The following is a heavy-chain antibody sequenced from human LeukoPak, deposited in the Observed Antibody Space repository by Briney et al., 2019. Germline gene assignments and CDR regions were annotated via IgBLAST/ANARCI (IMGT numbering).Heavy chain of an antibody. J-gene: IGHJ4*02. CDR1: GGTFSSYA. D-gene: IGHD3-10*01. CDR2: ISAYNGNT. V-gene: IGHV1-18*01. CDR3: ARREVRGGSDY. Sequence: ASVKVSCKASGGTFSSYAISWVRQAPGQGLEWMGWISAYNGNTNYAQKLQGRVTMTTDTSTSTAYMELRSLRSDDTAVYYCARREVRGGSDYWGQGTLVTVSS.